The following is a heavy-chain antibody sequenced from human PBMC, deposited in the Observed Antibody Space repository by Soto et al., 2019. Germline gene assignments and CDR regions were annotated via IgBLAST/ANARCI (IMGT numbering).Heavy chain of an antibody. Sequence: QVQLVESGGGVVQPGRSLRLSCAASGFTFSSYGMHWVRQAPGKGLEWVAVISYDGSNKYYADSVKGRFTISRDNSKNTLYLQMNSLRADDTAVYYCARGYYCSGSSWFVPWGQGTLVTVSS. J-gene: IGHJ5*02. D-gene: IGHD3-10*01. V-gene: IGHV3-30*03. CDR1: GFTFSSYG. CDR2: ISYDGSNK. CDR3: ARGYYCSGSSWFVP.